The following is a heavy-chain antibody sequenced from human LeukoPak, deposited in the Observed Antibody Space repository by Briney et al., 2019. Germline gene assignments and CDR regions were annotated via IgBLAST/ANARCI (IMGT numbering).Heavy chain of an antibody. D-gene: IGHD6-13*01. CDR1: GFTFSSYS. J-gene: IGHJ5*02. Sequence: GGSLRLSCAASGFTFSSYSMNWVRQAPGKGLEWVSYISVGSSTIYYADSVKGRFTISRDNAKNSLYLQMNSLRAEDTAVYYCASRSSTWYDVGNWFDPWGQGTLVIVSS. CDR2: ISVGSSTI. CDR3: ASRSSTWYDVGNWFDP. V-gene: IGHV3-48*04.